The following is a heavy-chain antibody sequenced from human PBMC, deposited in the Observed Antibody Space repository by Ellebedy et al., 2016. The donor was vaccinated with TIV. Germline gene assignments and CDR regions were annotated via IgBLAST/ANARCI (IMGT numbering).Heavy chain of an antibody. CDR3: ARGPNYYDSSGYFPLYYYGMDV. CDR1: GFTFNSYS. J-gene: IGHJ6*01. V-gene: IGHV3-66*02. CDR2: IYSGGTT. Sequence: GESLKISCAASGFTFNSYSMNWVRQAPGKGLEWVSVIYSGGTTYYADSVKGRFTISRDNSKNTLYLQMNSLRAEDTAVYYCARGPNYYDSSGYFPLYYYGMDVWGQGTTVTVSS. D-gene: IGHD3-22*01.